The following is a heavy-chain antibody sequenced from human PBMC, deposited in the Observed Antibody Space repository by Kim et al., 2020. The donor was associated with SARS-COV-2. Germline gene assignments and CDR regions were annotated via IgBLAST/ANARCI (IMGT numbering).Heavy chain of an antibody. CDR2: GET. J-gene: IGHJ4*02. D-gene: IGHD1-26*01. CDR3: ATGIVGAEE. Sequence: GETIYAQKFPGRVTMNEDTSTDTADMELSSLRSEDTAVYYCATGIVGAEEWGQGTLVTVSS. V-gene: IGHV1-24*01.